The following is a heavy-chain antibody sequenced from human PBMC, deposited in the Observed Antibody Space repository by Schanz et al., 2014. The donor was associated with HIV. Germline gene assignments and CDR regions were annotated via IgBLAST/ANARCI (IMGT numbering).Heavy chain of an antibody. CDR1: GFSFDDCA. D-gene: IGHD2-21*02. J-gene: IGHJ4*02. CDR3: AKAAVTDYLDY. CDR2: ISWSGKNT. Sequence: EVHLVESGGGWVQPGRSLRLSCTASGFSFDDCAMHWVRQAPGKGLEWVSGISWSGKNTGYADSVRGRFSISRDNAKKSVYLQMNSLRTEDTAVYYCAKAAVTDYLDYWGQGTLVTVSS. V-gene: IGHV3-9*01.